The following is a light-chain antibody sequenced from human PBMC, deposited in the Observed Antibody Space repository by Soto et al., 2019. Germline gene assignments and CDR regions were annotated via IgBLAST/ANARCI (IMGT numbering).Light chain of an antibody. J-gene: IGKJ1*01. V-gene: IGKV3-11*01. CDR1: QSVSNNY. Sequence: EIVLTQSAGTLSLSPGERATLSCRASQSVSNNYLAWYQQKPGQAPRLLIYDISNRATGIPARFSASGSGTDFTLTISDVQPEDFALYYCHQRQSWPRTFGQGTKVDIK. CDR3: HQRQSWPRT. CDR2: DIS.